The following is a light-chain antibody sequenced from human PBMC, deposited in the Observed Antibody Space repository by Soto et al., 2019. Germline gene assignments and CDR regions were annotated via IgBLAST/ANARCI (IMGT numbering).Light chain of an antibody. CDR3: GTWDSSLSAWV. CDR2: ENN. J-gene: IGLJ3*02. V-gene: IGLV1-51*02. CDR1: SSNIGSNY. Sequence: QSVLTQPPSVSAAPGQKVTISCSGSSSNIGSNYVSWYQQLPGTAPKLLIYENNKRPSGIPDRFSGSKSGTSAILGITGPQTGDEADYYCGTWDSSLSAWVFGGGTKVTVL.